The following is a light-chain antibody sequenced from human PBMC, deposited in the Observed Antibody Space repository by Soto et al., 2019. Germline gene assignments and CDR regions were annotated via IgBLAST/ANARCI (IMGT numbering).Light chain of an antibody. CDR2: DVS. Sequence: QSVLTQPRSVSGSPGQSVTISCTGSSSDVGGYNYVSWYQQHPGKVPKLMIYDVSKRPSGVPDRFSGSKSGNTASLTISGLQAEDEADYYCCSYAGNYYVFGTGTKVPS. CDR1: SSDVGGYNY. CDR3: CSYAGNYYV. J-gene: IGLJ1*01. V-gene: IGLV2-11*01.